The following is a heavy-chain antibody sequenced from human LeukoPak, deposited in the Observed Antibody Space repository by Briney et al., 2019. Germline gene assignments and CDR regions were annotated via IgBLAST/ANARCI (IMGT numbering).Heavy chain of an antibody. CDR1: GGSISSGGYY. J-gene: IGHJ4*02. V-gene: IGHV4-30-2*01. Sequence: PSQTLSLTCTVSGGSISSGGYYWSWIRQPPGKGLEWMGYIYHSGSTYYNPSLKSRVTISVDRSKNQFSLKLSSVTAADTAVYYCAREDSSSPSYYFDYWGQGTLVTVSS. CDR3: AREDSSSPSYYFDY. D-gene: IGHD6-6*01. CDR2: IYHSGST.